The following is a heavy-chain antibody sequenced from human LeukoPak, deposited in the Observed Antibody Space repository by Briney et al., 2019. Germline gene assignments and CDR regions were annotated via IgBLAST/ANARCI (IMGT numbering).Heavy chain of an antibody. J-gene: IGHJ6*03. CDR1: GFTFSNYA. CDR3: AKTTTMDV. D-gene: IGHD4-17*01. CDR2: ISGSGDGT. Sequence: GGSLRLSCAASGFTFSNYAMSWVRQAPGKGLEWVSSISGSGDGTYCADSVKGRFTFSRDNSKNTLDLQMSSLRAEDTAVYYCAKTTTMDVWGKGTTVTVSS. V-gene: IGHV3-23*01.